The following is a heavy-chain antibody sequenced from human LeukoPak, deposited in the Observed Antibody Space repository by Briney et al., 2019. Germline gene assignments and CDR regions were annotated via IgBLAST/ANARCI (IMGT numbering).Heavy chain of an antibody. CDR2: ISSSGGST. V-gene: IGHV3-64*01. CDR1: GFTFSIHG. J-gene: IGHJ4*02. CDR3: VRRAPGFSSGWLDY. Sequence: GGSLRLSCAASGFTFSIHGMNWVRQAPGKGLEYVSAISSSGGSTFYANSVKGRFTISRDNLKNTLYLQMGSLRAEDMALYYCVRRAPGFSSGWLDYWGQGTLVTVSS. D-gene: IGHD6-19*01.